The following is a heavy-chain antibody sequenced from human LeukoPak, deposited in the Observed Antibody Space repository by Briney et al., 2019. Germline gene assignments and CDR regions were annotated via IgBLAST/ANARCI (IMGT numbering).Heavy chain of an antibody. CDR3: ARLGWADAFDI. D-gene: IGHD2-15*01. Sequence: GGSLRLSCAASGFTFSSYWMSWVRQAPGKGLEWVANIKQDGSEKYYVDSVKGRFTIFRDNAKNSLYLQMNSLRAEDTAVYYCARLGWADAFDIWGQGTMVTVSS. J-gene: IGHJ3*02. V-gene: IGHV3-7*01. CDR2: IKQDGSEK. CDR1: GFTFSSYW.